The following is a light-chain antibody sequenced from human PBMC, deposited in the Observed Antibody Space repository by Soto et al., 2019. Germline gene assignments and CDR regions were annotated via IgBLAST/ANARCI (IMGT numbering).Light chain of an antibody. CDR2: FNI. Sequence: QSVLSQPPSASGTPGQRVTISCSGSSSNIGSNTVSWYQQFPGTAPKLLIYFNIQRPSGVPDRFSGSKSGTSASLAISGLQSEAEADYYCAAWDDSMNGYVFGPGTKVTVL. J-gene: IGLJ1*01. CDR1: SSNIGSNT. CDR3: AAWDDSMNGYV. V-gene: IGLV1-44*01.